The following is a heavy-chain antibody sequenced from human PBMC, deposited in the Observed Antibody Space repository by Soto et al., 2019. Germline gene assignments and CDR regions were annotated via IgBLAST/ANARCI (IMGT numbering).Heavy chain of an antibody. CDR1: GYSISSGYY. J-gene: IGHJ5*02. Sequence: SETLSLTCAVSGYSISSGYYWGWIRQPPGKGLEWIGSIYHSGSTYYNPSLKSRVTISVDTSKNQFSLKLSSVTAADTAVYYCARGQRFSDSFDPWGQGTLVTVSS. V-gene: IGHV4-38-2*01. CDR3: ARGQRFSDSFDP. CDR2: IYHSGST. D-gene: IGHD3-3*01.